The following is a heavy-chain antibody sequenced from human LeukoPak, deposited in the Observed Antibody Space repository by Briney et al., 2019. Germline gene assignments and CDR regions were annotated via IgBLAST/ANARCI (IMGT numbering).Heavy chain of an antibody. Sequence: GGSLRLSCAASGFTVSSNYMSWVRQAPGKGLEWVSVIYSGGSTYYADSVKGRFTISRDNSKNPLYLQMNSLRAEDTAVYYCARVISSFWSGYPDYFDYWGQGTLVTVSS. J-gene: IGHJ4*02. V-gene: IGHV3-66*02. CDR1: GFTVSSNY. CDR2: IYSGGST. CDR3: ARVISSFWSGYPDYFDY. D-gene: IGHD3-3*01.